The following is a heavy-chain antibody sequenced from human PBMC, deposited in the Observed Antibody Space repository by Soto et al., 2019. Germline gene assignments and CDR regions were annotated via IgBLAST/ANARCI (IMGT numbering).Heavy chain of an antibody. CDR3: AKSGSSGWYGWFDP. J-gene: IGHJ5*02. CDR2: IYWDDDK. V-gene: IGHV2-5*02. Sequence: SGPTLVNPTQTLTLTCIFSGFSLRTSGVGVGWIRQPPGKALEWLGFIYWDDDKRYSPSLKSRLTITKDTSKNQVVLTMTNMDPVDTATYYCAKSGSSGWYGWFDPWGQGTLVTVSS. CDR1: GFSLRTSGVG. D-gene: IGHD6-19*01.